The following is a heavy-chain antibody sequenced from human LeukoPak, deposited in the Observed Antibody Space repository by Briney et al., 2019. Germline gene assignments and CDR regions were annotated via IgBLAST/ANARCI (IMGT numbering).Heavy chain of an antibody. CDR3: AKSPPEALLWFGEPSGDY. J-gene: IGHJ4*02. CDR1: GFTFSSYA. Sequence: PGGSLRLSCAASGFTFSSYAMSWVRQAPGKGLEWVAVISYDGSNKYYADSVKGRFTISRDNSKNTLYLQMNSLRAEDTAVYYCAKSPPEALLWFGEPSGDYWGQGTLVTVSS. CDR2: ISYDGSNK. V-gene: IGHV3-30*18. D-gene: IGHD3-10*01.